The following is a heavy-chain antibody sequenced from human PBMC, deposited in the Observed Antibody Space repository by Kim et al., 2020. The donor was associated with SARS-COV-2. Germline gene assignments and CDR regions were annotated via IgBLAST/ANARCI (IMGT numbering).Heavy chain of an antibody. CDR3: AKTRYGGKDY. V-gene: IGHV3-23*01. D-gene: IGHD2-15*01. J-gene: IGHJ4*02. CDR2: ISGSATTT. CDR1: GFNFSPYA. Sequence: GGSLRLSCAASGFNFSPYAMSWVRQTPGKGLECVSAISGSATTTYYADSVKGRFAISRDNSKSMLYLQMNSLRVEDTSIYYCAKTRYGGKDYWGQGTRVTVS.